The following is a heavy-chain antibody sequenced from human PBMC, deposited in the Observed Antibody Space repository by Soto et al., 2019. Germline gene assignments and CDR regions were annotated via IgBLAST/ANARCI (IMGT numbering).Heavy chain of an antibody. J-gene: IGHJ5*02. Sequence: LRLSCAASGFIFENFGMSWVRQAPGKGLEWISSISGSSFKKYYADSVKGRFTISRDNSKSTVYLELNNLSAEDTAVYHCAKNQGVELVPLATVDWFDPWGQGSVVTVSS. CDR1: GFIFENFG. V-gene: IGHV3-23*01. CDR2: ISGSSFKK. D-gene: IGHD1-26*01. CDR3: AKNQGVELVPLATVDWFDP.